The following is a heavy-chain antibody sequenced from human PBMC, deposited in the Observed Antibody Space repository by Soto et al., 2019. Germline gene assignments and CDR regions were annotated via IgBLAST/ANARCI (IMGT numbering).Heavy chain of an antibody. CDR3: ASETPSSTLDP. Sequence: QVQLVESGGGVVQPGRSLRLSCAASGFTFSSYGMHWVRQAPGKGLEWVAVIWYDGSNKYYADSVKGRFTISRDNSKNTLYLQMNSLRAEDTAVYYCASETPSSTLDPWGQGTLVTVSS. CDR2: IWYDGSNK. V-gene: IGHV3-33*01. J-gene: IGHJ5*02. D-gene: IGHD2-2*01. CDR1: GFTFSSYG.